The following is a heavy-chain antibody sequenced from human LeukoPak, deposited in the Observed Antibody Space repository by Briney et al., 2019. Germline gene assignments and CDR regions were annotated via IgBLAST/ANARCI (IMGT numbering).Heavy chain of an antibody. CDR1: GGSISSYY. CDR2: IYYSGST. Sequence: SETLSLTCTVSGGSISSYYWSWIRQPPGKGLEWIGYIYYSGSTNYSPSLKSRVTISVDTSKSQFSLKLSSVTAADTAVYYCARDRGYSDYWGQGTLVTVSS. V-gene: IGHV4-59*01. J-gene: IGHJ4*02. CDR3: ARDRGYSDY.